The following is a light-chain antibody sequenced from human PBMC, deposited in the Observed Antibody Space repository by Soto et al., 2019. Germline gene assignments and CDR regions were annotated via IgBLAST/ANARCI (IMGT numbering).Light chain of an antibody. CDR3: LQHNTYPWT. CDR2: AAS. J-gene: IGKJ1*01. V-gene: IGKV1-17*01. CDR1: QGVGDD. Sequence: DIQMTQSPSSLSASVGDRVIITCRASQGVGDDLAWYQQKPGKAPKRLIYAASSFQSGVLSRFSGSGSGTDFTLTSISLQPDDFASYYCLQHNTYPWTFGPGTKVEVK.